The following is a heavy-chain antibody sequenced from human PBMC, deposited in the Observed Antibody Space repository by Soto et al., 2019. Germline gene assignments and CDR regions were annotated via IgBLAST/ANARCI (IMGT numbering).Heavy chain of an antibody. CDR1: DASVWSDSYF. Sequence: XETLSLTCTVSDASVWSDSYFWTWIRQPPGKGLEWIAYISHTGDTNYNPSLKSRVTISIDTSRNQFSLTVTSVTAADTAVYFCARIVVGVTVDLWGQGSLVTVSS. CDR2: ISHTGDT. CDR3: ARIVVGVTVDL. D-gene: IGHD1-26*01. J-gene: IGHJ4*02. V-gene: IGHV4-61*01.